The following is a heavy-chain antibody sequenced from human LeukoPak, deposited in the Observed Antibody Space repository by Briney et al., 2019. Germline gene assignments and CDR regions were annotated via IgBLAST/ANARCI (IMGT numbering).Heavy chain of an antibody. J-gene: IGHJ4*02. Sequence: ASVKVSCKASGYTFTSYYMHWVRQAPGQGLEWMGIINPSGGSTSYAQKFQGRVTMTRDTSTSTVYMELSSLRSEDTAVYYCARGGNGFTIVEDGYFDHWGQGTLVTVSS. D-gene: IGHD1-26*01. CDR3: ARGGNGFTIVEDGYFDH. V-gene: IGHV1-46*01. CDR1: GYTFTSYY. CDR2: INPSGGST.